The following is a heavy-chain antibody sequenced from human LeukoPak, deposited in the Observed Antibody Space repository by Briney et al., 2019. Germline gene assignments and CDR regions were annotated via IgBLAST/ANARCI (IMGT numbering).Heavy chain of an antibody. CDR1: GGSISSGGYS. D-gene: IGHD2-15*01. Sequence: SQTLSLTCAVSGGSISSGGYSWSWIRQPPGKGLEWIGYIYHSGSTYYNPSLESRVTISVDRSKNQFSLKLSSVTAADTAVYYCARSRSGYVDYWGQGTLVTVSS. J-gene: IGHJ4*02. CDR3: ARSRSGYVDY. CDR2: IYHSGST. V-gene: IGHV4-30-2*01.